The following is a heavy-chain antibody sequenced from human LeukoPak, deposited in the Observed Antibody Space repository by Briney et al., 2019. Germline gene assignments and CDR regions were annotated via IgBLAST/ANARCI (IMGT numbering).Heavy chain of an antibody. CDR3: ARGEIGYDSFWGNYY. Sequence: ASVRVSCKASGYTFTSYAMNWVRQAPGQGLEWMGWINTNTGNPTYAQGFTGRFVFSLDTSVSTAYLQIGSLKAEDTAVYYCARGEIGYDSFWGNYYWGQGTLVTVSS. CDR2: INTNTGNP. D-gene: IGHD3-22*01. CDR1: GYTFTSYA. V-gene: IGHV7-4-1*01. J-gene: IGHJ4*02.